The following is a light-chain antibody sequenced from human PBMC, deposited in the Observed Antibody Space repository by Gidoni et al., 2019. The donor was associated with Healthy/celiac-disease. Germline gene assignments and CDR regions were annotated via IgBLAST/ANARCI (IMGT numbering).Light chain of an antibody. CDR1: SSDVGGYNY. CDR3: SSYAGSNIVV. V-gene: IGLV2-8*01. CDR2: EVS. Sequence: QSALTQPPSASGSPGQSVTISCTGTSSDVGGYNYVSWYQQHPGKAPKLMIYEVSKRTSGVPDRFSGSKSGNTASLTVSGLQAEDEAEYYCSSYAGSNIVVFGGGTKLTVL. J-gene: IGLJ2*01.